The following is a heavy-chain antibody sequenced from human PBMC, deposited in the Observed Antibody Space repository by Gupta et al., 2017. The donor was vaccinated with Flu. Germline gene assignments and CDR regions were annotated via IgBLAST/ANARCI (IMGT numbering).Heavy chain of an antibody. CDR1: GFTFSSYS. J-gene: IGHJ6*03. CDR3: AREWRYDFWSGSPRYMDV. CDR2: ISSSSSYI. V-gene: IGHV3-21*01. D-gene: IGHD3-3*01. Sequence: EVQLVESGGGLVKPGGSLRLSCAASGFTFSSYSMHWVRQAPGKGLEWVSSISSSSSYIYYADSGKGRFTISRDNAKNSLYLQMNSLRAEDTAVYYCAREWRYDFWSGSPRYMDVWGKGTTVTVSS.